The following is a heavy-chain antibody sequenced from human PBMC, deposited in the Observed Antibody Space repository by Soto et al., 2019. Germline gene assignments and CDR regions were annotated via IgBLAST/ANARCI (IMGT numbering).Heavy chain of an antibody. V-gene: IGHV3-30-3*01. Sequence: QVQLVESGGGVVQPGGSLRLSCAASGFTFSSFPMHWVRQAPGKGLEWVAILSYDGSNKYYADSVKGRFTISRDNSKNTLYLQMNSLRAEDTAVYYCASQSCDCSSSNPWGQGTLVTVSS. CDR2: LSYDGSNK. J-gene: IGHJ5*02. D-gene: IGHD2-2*01. CDR1: GFTFSSFP. CDR3: ASQSCDCSSSNP.